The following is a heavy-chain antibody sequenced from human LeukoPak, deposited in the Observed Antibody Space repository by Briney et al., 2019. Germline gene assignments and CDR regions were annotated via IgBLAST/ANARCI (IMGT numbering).Heavy chain of an antibody. J-gene: IGHJ3*02. CDR3: AGSALYDSSGYHAFDI. V-gene: IGHV4-4*07. CDR1: GGSISSYY. CDR2: IYTSGST. D-gene: IGHD3-22*01. Sequence: SETLSLTCTVSGGSISSYYWSWIRQPAGKGLEWIGRIYTSGSTNYNPSLKSRVTMSVDTSKNQFSLKLSSVTAADTAVYYCAGSALYDSSGYHAFDIWGQGTMVTVSS.